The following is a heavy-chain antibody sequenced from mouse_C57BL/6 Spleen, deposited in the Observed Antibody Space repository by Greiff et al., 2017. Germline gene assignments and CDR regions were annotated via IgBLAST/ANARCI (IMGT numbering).Heavy chain of an antibody. CDR2: INPSSGYT. D-gene: IGHD1-1*01. CDR1: GYTFTSYR. Sequence: VQLEESGAELAKPGASVKLSCKASGYTFTSYRMHWVKQRPGQGLEWIGYINPSSGYTTYNQKFKDKATLTADKSSSTAYMQLSSLTYEDSAVYDCARYYGSSAYYFDYWGQGTTLTVAS. CDR3: ARYYGSSAYYFDY. J-gene: IGHJ2*01. V-gene: IGHV1-7*01.